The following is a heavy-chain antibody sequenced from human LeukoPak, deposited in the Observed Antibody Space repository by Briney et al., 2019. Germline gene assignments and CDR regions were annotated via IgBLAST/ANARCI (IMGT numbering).Heavy chain of an antibody. CDR2: IIPIFGTA. D-gene: IGHD2-2*01. Sequence: ASVKVSCKVSGYTLTELSMHWVRQAPGQGLEWMGGIIPIFGTANYAQKFQGRVTITTDESTSTAYMELSSLRSEDTAVYYCARAPGYCSSTSCYTYWYFDLWGRGTLVTVSS. CDR1: GYTLTELS. V-gene: IGHV1-69*05. CDR3: ARAPGYCSSTSCYTYWYFDL. J-gene: IGHJ2*01.